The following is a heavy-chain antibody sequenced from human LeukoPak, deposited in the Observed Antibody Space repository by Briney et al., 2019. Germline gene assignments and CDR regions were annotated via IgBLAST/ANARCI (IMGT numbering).Heavy chain of an antibody. CDR1: GFTSTNFA. Sequence: SVKVSCKASGFTSTNFAVQWVRQTRGQRLEWIGWIIVGSGATKCAQDFQQRVTITRDLSTSTLYMELRSLTSEDTAVYYCAADLSNPRMGASYLDSWGQGTLVTVSS. J-gene: IGHJ4*02. D-gene: IGHD3-16*01. V-gene: IGHV1-58*01. CDR3: AADLSNPRMGASYLDS. CDR2: IIVGSGAT.